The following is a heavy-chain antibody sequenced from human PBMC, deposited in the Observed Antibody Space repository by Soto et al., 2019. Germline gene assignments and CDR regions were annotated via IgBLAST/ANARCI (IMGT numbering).Heavy chain of an antibody. CDR1: GGSISSSSYY. Sequence: PSETLSLTCTVSGGSISSSSYYRGWIRQPPGKGLEWIGSIYYSGITYYNPSLKSRVTISVDTSKNQFSLKLSSVTAADTAVYYCASRLFTFGGVIVTSVLDAFDIWGQGTMVPVSS. J-gene: IGHJ3*02. V-gene: IGHV4-39*01. CDR2: IYYSGIT. CDR3: ASRLFTFGGVIVTSVLDAFDI. D-gene: IGHD3-16*02.